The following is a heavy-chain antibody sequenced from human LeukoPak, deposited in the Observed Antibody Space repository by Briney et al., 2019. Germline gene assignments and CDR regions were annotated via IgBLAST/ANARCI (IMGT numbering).Heavy chain of an antibody. J-gene: IGHJ4*02. D-gene: IGHD6-13*01. CDR1: GGSFSGYY. Sequence: PSETLSLTCAVYGGSFSGYYWSWIRQPPEKGLEWIGEINHSGSTNYNPSLKSRVTMSVDTSKNQFSLKLSSVTAADTAVYYCARGQQLVQYYFDYWGQGTLVTVSS. CDR2: INHSGST. V-gene: IGHV4-34*01. CDR3: ARGQQLVQYYFDY.